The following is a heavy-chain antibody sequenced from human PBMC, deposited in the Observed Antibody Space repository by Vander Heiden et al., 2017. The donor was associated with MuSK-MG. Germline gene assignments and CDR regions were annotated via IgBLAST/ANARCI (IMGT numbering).Heavy chain of an antibody. CDR1: GYTFTGYY. Sequence: QVQLVQSGAEVKKPGASVKVSCKAFGYTFTGYYIHWVRQAPGQGLEWMGWINPNSGGTKYAQKFRDRGTMTRDTSTSTAYMELSRLKSEETAMHYCARDNVITLCGVVISGWFDPWGQGTLVTDYS. V-gene: IGHV1-2*02. D-gene: IGHD3-3*01. CDR2: INPNSGGT. J-gene: IGHJ5*02. CDR3: ARDNVITLCGVVISGWFDP.